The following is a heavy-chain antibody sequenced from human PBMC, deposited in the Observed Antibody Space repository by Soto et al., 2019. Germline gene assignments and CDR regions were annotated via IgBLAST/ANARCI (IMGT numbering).Heavy chain of an antibody. CDR3: ARGLTYGDFDY. CDR1: GYTFTTFG. V-gene: IGHV1-18*01. J-gene: IGHJ4*02. CDR2: LTAYDGKR. Sequence: QVQMVQSGVEVRKTGASVRVSCKTSGYTFTTFGIHWVRQAPGQGLEWMGCLTAYDGKRNFAQKFQDRLTMTMDITTSTGYMELSGLRSDDTAVYFCARGLTYGDFDYWGRGTQVAVSS. D-gene: IGHD4-17*01.